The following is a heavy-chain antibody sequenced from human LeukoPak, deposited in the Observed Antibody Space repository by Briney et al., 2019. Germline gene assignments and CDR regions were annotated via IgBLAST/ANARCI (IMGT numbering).Heavy chain of an antibody. CDR3: ARKYYDILTGYYYFAFDI. CDR1: GYTFTSYD. D-gene: IGHD3-9*01. Sequence: ASVKVSCKASGYTFTSYDINWVRQATGQGLEWMGWMNPNSGNTGYAQKFQGRVTMTRNTSISTAYMELSSLRSEDTAVYYCARKYYDILTGYYYFAFDIWGQGTMVTVSS. CDR2: MNPNSGNT. V-gene: IGHV1-8*01. J-gene: IGHJ3*02.